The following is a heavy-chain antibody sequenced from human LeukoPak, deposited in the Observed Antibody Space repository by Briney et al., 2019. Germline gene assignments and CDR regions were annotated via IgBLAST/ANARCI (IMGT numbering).Heavy chain of an antibody. V-gene: IGHV4-34*01. CDR1: GGSFSGYY. CDR2: INHSGST. CDR3: ARHCADYDMLTGYSYYFDY. Sequence: PSETLSLTCAVYGGSFSGYYWSWIRQPPGKGLEWFGEINHSGSTNYNPSLKRRVTISLDTSRNQFSLTPSTVTAADTAVYYCARHCADYDMLTGYSYYFDYWGQGTLVTVSA. J-gene: IGHJ4*02. D-gene: IGHD3-9*01.